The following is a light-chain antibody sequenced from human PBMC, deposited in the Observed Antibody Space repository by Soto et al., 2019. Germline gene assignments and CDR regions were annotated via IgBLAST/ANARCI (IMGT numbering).Light chain of an antibody. Sequence: DIVMTQSPATLSLSPGERATLSCRASQRISSCLAWYQQTPGQPPRLLIYGVSTRATGVPARFSGSGSGTEFTLTISSLQSEDFALYYCQQYVEWPPRGWTFGQGTKVEIK. CDR3: QQYVEWPPRGWT. CDR2: GVS. V-gene: IGKV3-15*01. J-gene: IGKJ1*01. CDR1: QRISSC.